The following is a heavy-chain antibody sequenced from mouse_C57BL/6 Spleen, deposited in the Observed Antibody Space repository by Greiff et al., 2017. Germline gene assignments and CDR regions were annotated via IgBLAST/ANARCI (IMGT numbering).Heavy chain of an antibody. Sequence: QVQLQQSGPELVKPGASVKLSCKASGYTFTSYDINWVKQRPGQGLEWIGWIYPRGGSTKYNEKFKGKATLTVDTSSSTAYMKLHSLTSEDSAVYVWARSTTVVADFDYWGQGTTLTVSS. CDR3: ARSTTVVADFDY. CDR1: GYTFTSYD. CDR2: IYPRGGST. V-gene: IGHV1-85*01. D-gene: IGHD1-1*01. J-gene: IGHJ2*01.